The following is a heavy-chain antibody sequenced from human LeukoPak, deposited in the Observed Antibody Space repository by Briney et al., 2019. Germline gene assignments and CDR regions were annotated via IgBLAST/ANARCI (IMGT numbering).Heavy chain of an antibody. J-gene: IGHJ3*02. D-gene: IGHD2-15*01. CDR1: RFTFSSYW. CDR2: IGNDGSDT. Sequence: GGSLRLSCAASRFTFSSYWFHWVRQAPGKGLVWVSRIGNDGSDTIYADSVKGRFTISRDNAKSTLYLQMNSLKAEDTAVYYCARGGYDHAFDIWVQGTMVTVSS. CDR3: ARGGYDHAFDI. V-gene: IGHV3-74*01.